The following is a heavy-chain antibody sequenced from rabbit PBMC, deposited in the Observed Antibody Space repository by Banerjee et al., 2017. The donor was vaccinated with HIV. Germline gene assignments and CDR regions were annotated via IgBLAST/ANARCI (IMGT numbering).Heavy chain of an antibody. CDR3: ARDLSYISGRGANDL. J-gene: IGHJ4*01. CDR1: GLDFSSSYY. D-gene: IGHD4-1*01. CDR2: IDPVLGVT. V-gene: IGHV1S47*01. Sequence: QEQLVEYGGDLVQPEGSLTLTCKASGLDFSSSYYMSWVRQAPGKGLEWIGYIDPVLGVTYYASWVNGRITISTDNAQNTVFLQMNSLTAADTATYFCARDLSYISGRGANDLWGPGTLVTVS.